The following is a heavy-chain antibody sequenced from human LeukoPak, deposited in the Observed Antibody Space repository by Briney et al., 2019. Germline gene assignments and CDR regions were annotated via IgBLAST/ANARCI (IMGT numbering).Heavy chain of an antibody. CDR2: IYYNGNT. V-gene: IGHV4-39*01. CDR1: SGSISTSSVY. J-gene: IGHJ4*02. CDR3: GRNNYVDYDRSFDY. Sequence: SETLSLTCSVYSGSISTSSVYWGWVRQPPGKGLEWIGSIYYNGNTYYNPSLRSRLTISVDTSKNQFSLKLSSVTAADTAVYYCGRNNYVDYDRSFDYWGQGTLVTVSP. D-gene: IGHD4-17*01.